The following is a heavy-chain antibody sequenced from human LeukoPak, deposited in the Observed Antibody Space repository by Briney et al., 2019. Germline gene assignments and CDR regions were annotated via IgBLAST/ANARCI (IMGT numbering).Heavy chain of an antibody. CDR3: ARDREAITMVRGALYYFDY. CDR1: GGTFSSYA. Sequence: SVKVSCKASGGTFSSYAISWVRQAPGQGLKWMGRIIPILGIANYAQKFQGRVTITADKSTSTAYMELSSLRSEDTAVYYCARDREAITMVRGALYYFDYWGQGTLVTVSS. J-gene: IGHJ4*02. V-gene: IGHV1-69*04. CDR2: IIPILGIA. D-gene: IGHD3-10*01.